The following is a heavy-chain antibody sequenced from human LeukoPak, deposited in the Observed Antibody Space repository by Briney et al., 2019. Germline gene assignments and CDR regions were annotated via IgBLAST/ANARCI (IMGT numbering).Heavy chain of an antibody. CDR3: APTPEAYTSNWNV. CDR1: GYSFTDDY. J-gene: IGHJ4*02. V-gene: IGHV1-2*02. Sequence: GASVKVSCKTSGYSFTDDYVQWVRQAPGQGLEWMGWINPDSGFTNYAQKFQGRVTMTRDTSISTAYMEVTRLRPDDTAVYYCAPTPEAYTSNWNVWGQGTLVTVSS. CDR2: INPDSGFT. D-gene: IGHD1-1*01.